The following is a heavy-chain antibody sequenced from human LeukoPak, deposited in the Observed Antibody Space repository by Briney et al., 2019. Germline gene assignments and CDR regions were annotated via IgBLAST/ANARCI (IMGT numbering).Heavy chain of an antibody. V-gene: IGHV3-23*01. Sequence: GGSLRLSCAASGFTFSSYAMSWVRQAPGKGLEWVSAISGSGGSTYYADSVKGRFIISRDISKNTLYLQMNSLRAEDSALYYCARGGRGSAAVVAPRSFDIWGQGTMVTVSS. CDR1: GFTFSSYA. CDR2: ISGSGGST. D-gene: IGHD3-22*01. CDR3: ARGGRGSAAVVAPRSFDI. J-gene: IGHJ3*02.